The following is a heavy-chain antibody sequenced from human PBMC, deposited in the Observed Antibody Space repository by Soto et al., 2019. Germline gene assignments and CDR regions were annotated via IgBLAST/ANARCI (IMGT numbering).Heavy chain of an antibody. CDR2: ILNDGSNR. CDR1: EFTFSNYG. J-gene: IGHJ6*02. CDR3: ARDDEYSGNGMDV. D-gene: IGHD3-10*01. V-gene: IGHV3-33*01. Sequence: QVQLVESGGGVVQPGRSLRLSCAASEFTFSNYGMHWVRQAPGKGLEWVAVILNDGSNRYHADSVKDRFTISRDNSKTTLYVQMNSLRAEDTAVYYCARDDEYSGNGMDVWGQGTTVTVS.